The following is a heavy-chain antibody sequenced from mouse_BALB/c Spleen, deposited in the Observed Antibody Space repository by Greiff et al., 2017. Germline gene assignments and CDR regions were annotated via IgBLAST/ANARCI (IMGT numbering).Heavy chain of an antibody. CDR3: TRGGNYDAMDY. CDR2: IDPSDSYT. V-gene: IGHV1S127*01. D-gene: IGHD2-1*01. CDR1: GYTFTSYW. Sequence: VQLQQPGAELVKPGASVKMSCKASGYTFTSYWMHWVKQRPGQGLEWIGVIDPSDSYTSYNQKFKGKATLTVDTSSSTAYMQLSSLTSEDSAVYYCTRGGNYDAMDYWGQGTSVTVSS. J-gene: IGHJ4*01.